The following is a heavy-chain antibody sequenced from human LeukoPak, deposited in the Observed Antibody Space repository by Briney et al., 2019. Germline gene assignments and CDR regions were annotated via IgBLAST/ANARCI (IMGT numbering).Heavy chain of an antibody. CDR2: ISYDGSNK. D-gene: IGHD3-10*01. CDR3: ARPLCYYGSGPESYYYYYHMDV. J-gene: IGHJ6*03. V-gene: IGHV3-30*04. Sequence: PGGSLRLPCAASGFTFSSYAMHWVRQAPGKGLEWVAVISYDGSNKYYADSVKGRFTISRDNSKNTLYLQMNSLRAEDTAVYYCARPLCYYGSGPESYYYYYHMDVWGKGTTVTVSS. CDR1: GFTFSSYA.